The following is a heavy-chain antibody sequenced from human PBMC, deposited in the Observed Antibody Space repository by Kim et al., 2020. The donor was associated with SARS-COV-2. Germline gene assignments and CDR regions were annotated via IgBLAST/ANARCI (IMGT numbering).Heavy chain of an antibody. V-gene: IGHV4-34*01. CDR2: INHSGST. CDR3: ATSTYGSGSYYNVTRDY. J-gene: IGHJ4*02. Sequence: SETLSLTCAVYGGSFSGYYWSWIRQPPGKGLEWIGEINHSGSTNYNPSLKSRVTISVDTSKNQFSLKLSSVTAADTAVYYCATSTYGSGSYYNVTRDYWGQGTLVTVSS. D-gene: IGHD3-10*01. CDR1: GGSFSGYY.